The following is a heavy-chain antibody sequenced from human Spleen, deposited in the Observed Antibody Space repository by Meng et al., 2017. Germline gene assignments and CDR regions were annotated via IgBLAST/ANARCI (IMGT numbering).Heavy chain of an antibody. J-gene: IGHJ4*02. D-gene: IGHD4-11*01. CDR1: GFTFSSYW. Sequence: GESLKISCAASGFTFSSYWMSWVRQAPGKGLQWVANINEDGSEKYYVDSVRGRFTISRDNAKKSLYLQMIGLRAEDTAVYYCARGPTTMAHDFDYWGQGTLVTVSS. CDR3: ARGPTTMAHDFDY. V-gene: IGHV3-7*01. CDR2: INEDGSEK.